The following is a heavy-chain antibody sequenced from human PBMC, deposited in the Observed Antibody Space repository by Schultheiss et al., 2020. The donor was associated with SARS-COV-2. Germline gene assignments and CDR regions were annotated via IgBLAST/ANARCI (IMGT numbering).Heavy chain of an antibody. Sequence: GGSLRLSCAASGFTFDDYAMHWVRQAPGKGLEWVSGISWNSGSIGYADSVKGRFTISRDNAKNSLYLQMNSLRAEDTAVYYCARDLRYYYDSSGKGGYWGQGTLVTVSS. J-gene: IGHJ4*02. CDR2: ISWNSGSI. CDR1: GFTFDDYA. D-gene: IGHD3-22*01. V-gene: IGHV3-9*01. CDR3: ARDLRYYYDSSGKGGY.